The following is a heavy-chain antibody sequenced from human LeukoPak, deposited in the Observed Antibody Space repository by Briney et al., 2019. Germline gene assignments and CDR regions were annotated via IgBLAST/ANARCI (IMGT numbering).Heavy chain of an antibody. CDR2: IFYTGSA. V-gene: IGHV4-59*11. D-gene: IGHD6-13*01. CDR3: ARYTSHVFDY. Sequence: SETLSLTCTVSGGSISGHYWSWIRQPPGKALEWIGYIFYTGSAYYNPYLKSRVIISLDTSKNQFSLKLSSVTAADAAVYYCARYTSHVFDYWGQGTLVTVSS. CDR1: GGSISGHY. J-gene: IGHJ4*02.